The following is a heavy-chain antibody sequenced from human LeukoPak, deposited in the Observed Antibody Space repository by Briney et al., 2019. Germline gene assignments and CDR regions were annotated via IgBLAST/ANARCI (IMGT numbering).Heavy chain of an antibody. V-gene: IGHV3-48*01. Sequence: QTGGSLRLSCAASGFTFSSYSMNWVRQPPGKGLEWISYISSSGSTMYYADSVKGRFTISRDNAKNSLYLQMNSLRAEDTAVYYCARGTVYGSGSYPNWFDPWGQGTLVTVSS. CDR2: ISSSGSTM. CDR1: GFTFSSYS. J-gene: IGHJ5*02. D-gene: IGHD3-10*01. CDR3: ARGTVYGSGSYPNWFDP.